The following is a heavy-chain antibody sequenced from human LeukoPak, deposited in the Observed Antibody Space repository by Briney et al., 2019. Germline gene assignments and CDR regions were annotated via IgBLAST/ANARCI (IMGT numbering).Heavy chain of an antibody. V-gene: IGHV3-30-3*01. J-gene: IGHJ3*02. CDR2: ISYDESNK. CDR3: ARESYGDSHDAFDM. CDR1: GFTFSNYA. D-gene: IGHD4-17*01. Sequence: GGSLRLSCAASGFTFSNYAMHWVRQAPGKGLKWVSVISYDESNKYYTDSVKGRFTISRDNSRNTLYLQMNTLRAEDTAVYYCARESYGDSHDAFDMWGQGTVVTVSS.